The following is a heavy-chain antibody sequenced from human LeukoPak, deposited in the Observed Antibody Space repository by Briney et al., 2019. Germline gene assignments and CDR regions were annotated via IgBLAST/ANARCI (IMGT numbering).Heavy chain of an antibody. CDR2: ISGSGGST. J-gene: IGHJ4*02. Sequence: GGSLRLSCAASGFTFSSYAMSWVRQAPGKGLEWVSAISGSGGSTYYEASVKGRFTISRDNSKNTLYLQMNSLRAEDTAVYYCAKDTLGGYCSSTSCYGTSDYWGQGTLVTVSS. V-gene: IGHV3-23*01. CDR3: AKDTLGGYCSSTSCYGTSDY. CDR1: GFTFSSYA. D-gene: IGHD2-2*01.